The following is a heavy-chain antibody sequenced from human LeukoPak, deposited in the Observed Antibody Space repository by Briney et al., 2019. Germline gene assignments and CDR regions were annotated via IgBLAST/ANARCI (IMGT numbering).Heavy chain of an antibody. CDR1: GYTLTELS. Sequence: ASVKVSCKVSGYTLTELSIHWVRQAPGKGLEWMGGFDPEDGETIYAQKFQGRVTMTEDTSTDTAYMELSSLRSEDTAVYYCATSFRAQQLVRYWGQGTLVTVSS. CDR2: FDPEDGET. CDR3: ATSFRAQQLVRY. D-gene: IGHD6-13*01. V-gene: IGHV1-24*01. J-gene: IGHJ4*02.